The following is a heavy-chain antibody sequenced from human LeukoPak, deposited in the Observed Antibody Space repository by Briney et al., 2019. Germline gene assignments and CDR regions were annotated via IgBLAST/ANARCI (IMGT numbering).Heavy chain of an antibody. J-gene: IGHJ4*02. CDR3: ARLSHTVTTFWDY. Sequence: ASVKVSCKASGYTFTSYGISWVRQAPGQGLEWMGRINPNSGGTNYAQKFQGRVTMTRDTSISTAYMEPSRLRSDDTAVYYCARLSHTVTTFWDYWGQGTLVTVSS. V-gene: IGHV1-2*06. D-gene: IGHD4-11*01. CDR2: INPNSGGT. CDR1: GYTFTSYG.